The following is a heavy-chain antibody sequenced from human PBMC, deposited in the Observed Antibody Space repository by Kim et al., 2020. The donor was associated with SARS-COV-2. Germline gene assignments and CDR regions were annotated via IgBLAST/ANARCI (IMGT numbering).Heavy chain of an antibody. CDR2: IYPGDSDT. CDR1: GYSFTSYW. CDR3: ARQPLGYCSSTSCYDYYYGMDV. V-gene: IGHV5-51*01. Sequence: GESLKISCKGSGYSFTSYWIGWVRQMPGKGLEWMGIIYPGDSDTRYSPSFQGQVTISADKSISTAYLQWSSLKASDTAMYYCARQPLGYCSSTSCYDYYYGMDVWGQGTTVTVSS. J-gene: IGHJ6*02. D-gene: IGHD2-2*01.